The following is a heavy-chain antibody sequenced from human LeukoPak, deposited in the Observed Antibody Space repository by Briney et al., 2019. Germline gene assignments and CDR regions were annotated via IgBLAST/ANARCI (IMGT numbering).Heavy chain of an antibody. Sequence: PSETLSLTCAVSGVSISSSNWWSWVRQPPGKGLEWIGEIYHSGSTNYNLSLKRRVTISVDKSKNQFSLKLTSVTAADTAFYYCASLDGSGSYWGQGTLVTVSS. V-gene: IGHV4-4*02. D-gene: IGHD3-10*01. CDR3: ASLDGSGSY. CDR1: GVSISSSNW. J-gene: IGHJ4*02. CDR2: IYHSGST.